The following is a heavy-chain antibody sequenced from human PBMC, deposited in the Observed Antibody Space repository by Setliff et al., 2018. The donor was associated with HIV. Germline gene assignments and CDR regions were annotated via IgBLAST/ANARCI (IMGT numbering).Heavy chain of an antibody. CDR2: MYYRGST. J-gene: IGHJ4*02. Sequence: SETLSLTCTVSGGSISSSGYYWGWIRQPPGKGLKWIGNMYYRGSTYYNPSLKSRVIISVDTSKNQFSLKLSSVTAADTAVYYCARDFCGSSCSSGYGYFDHWGQGTLVTVSS. V-gene: IGHV4-39*02. CDR1: GGSISSSGYY. D-gene: IGHD2-15*01. CDR3: ARDFCGSSCSSGYGYFDH.